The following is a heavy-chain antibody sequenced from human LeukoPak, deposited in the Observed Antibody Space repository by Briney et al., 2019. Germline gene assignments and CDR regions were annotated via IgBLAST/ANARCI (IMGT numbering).Heavy chain of an antibody. CDR3: AKDMHYNDGRWEFDP. CDR1: GFNFCNFA. J-gene: IGHJ5*02. D-gene: IGHD5-24*01. Sequence: GGSLRLSCVASGFNFCNFAVTWVRQAPGKGLEWVSGMIGSGDTYYADSVKGRFTMSRDNSRTTLYLQMNSLRFEDTAIYYCAKDMHYNDGRWEFDPWGQGTLVTVSS. V-gene: IGHV3-23*01. CDR2: MIGSGDT.